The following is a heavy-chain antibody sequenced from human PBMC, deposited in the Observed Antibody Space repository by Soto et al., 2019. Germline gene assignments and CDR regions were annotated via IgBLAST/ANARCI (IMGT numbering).Heavy chain of an antibody. CDR3: ASKPLSHLGELSLLGGSAFDI. Sequence: SETLSLTCTVSGGSISSSSYYWGWIRQPPGKGLEWIGSIYYSGSTYYNPSLKSRVTISVDTSKNQFSLKLSSVTAADTAVYYCASKPLSHLGELSLLGGSAFDIWGQGTMVTVSS. CDR1: GGSISSSSYY. D-gene: IGHD3-16*02. CDR2: IYYSGST. V-gene: IGHV4-39*01. J-gene: IGHJ3*02.